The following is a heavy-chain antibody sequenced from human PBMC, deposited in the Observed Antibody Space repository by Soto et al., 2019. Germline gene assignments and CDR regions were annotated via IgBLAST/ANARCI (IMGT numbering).Heavy chain of an antibody. D-gene: IGHD6-19*01. Sequence: EVQLLESGGGLVQPGGSLRLSCAASGFTFSSYGMSWVRQAPGKGLEWVSAISGSGGSTYYADSVKGRFTISRDNSKNTLYLQMNSLRAEDTAVYYCAKDRAEQWLVRWFDPWGQGTLVTVSS. CDR3: AKDRAEQWLVRWFDP. J-gene: IGHJ5*02. CDR2: ISGSGGST. V-gene: IGHV3-23*01. CDR1: GFTFSSYG.